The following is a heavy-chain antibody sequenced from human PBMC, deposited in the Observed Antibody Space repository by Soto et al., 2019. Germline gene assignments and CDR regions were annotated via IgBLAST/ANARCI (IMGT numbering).Heavy chain of an antibody. V-gene: IGHV5-51*01. CDR3: ARAPNHVDWFPEAFDI. D-gene: IGHD3-9*01. CDR1: GYSCINYW. J-gene: IGHJ3*02. Sequence: ESRKDSCQGSGYSCINYWIGWVRQLTGKGLEWMGIIYPGDSDTRYSPSLQGQVTISDDKSISTVYLQWSSLKASDTAMYYCARAPNHVDWFPEAFDIWGQGIMVTVSS. CDR2: IYPGDSDT.